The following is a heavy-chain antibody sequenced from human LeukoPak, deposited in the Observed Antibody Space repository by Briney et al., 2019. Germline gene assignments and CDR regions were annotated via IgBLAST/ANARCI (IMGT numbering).Heavy chain of an antibody. J-gene: IGHJ4*02. Sequence: GGSLRLSCAASGFTFSAYWMHWVRQSPGKGLVWVSRINSDGSSTDYADSVKGRFTISRDIAKSTMYLQMNSLRAEDTAVYCCARVATTSSKWSLDYWGQGTLVTVSS. D-gene: IGHD2-2*01. V-gene: IGHV3-74*01. CDR1: GFTFSAYW. CDR2: INSDGSST. CDR3: ARVATTSSKWSLDY.